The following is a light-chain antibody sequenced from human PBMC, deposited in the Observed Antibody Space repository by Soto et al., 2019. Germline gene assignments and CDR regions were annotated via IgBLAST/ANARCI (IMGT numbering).Light chain of an antibody. CDR1: QSISSTN. CDR2: GAS. Sequence: EIVLTQSPGTLSLSPGERATLSCRASQSISSTNLAWYQQKPGQAPRLLIYGASSRATGIPDRFSGSGSGTDFSLTISRLEPEEFAVYCCQHYGSTPRLTFGQGTRVEIK. J-gene: IGKJ5*01. V-gene: IGKV3-20*01. CDR3: QHYGSTPRLT.